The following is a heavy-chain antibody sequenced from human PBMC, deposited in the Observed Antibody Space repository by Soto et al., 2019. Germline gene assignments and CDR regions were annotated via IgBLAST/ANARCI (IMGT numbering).Heavy chain of an antibody. CDR2: IIPIFGTA. CDR3: ARYPNYDFWSGYFINWFDP. V-gene: IGHV1-69*01. D-gene: IGHD3-3*01. Sequence: QVQLVQSGAEVKKPGSSVKVSCKASGGTFSSYAISWVRQAPGQGLEWMGGIIPIFGTANYAQKFQGRVTITADESTSTAYKELSSLRSEDTAVYYCARYPNYDFWSGYFINWFDPWGQGTLVTVSS. CDR1: GGTFSSYA. J-gene: IGHJ5*02.